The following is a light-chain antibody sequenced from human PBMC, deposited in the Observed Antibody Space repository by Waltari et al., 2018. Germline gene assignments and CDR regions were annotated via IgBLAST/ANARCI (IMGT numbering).Light chain of an antibody. V-gene: IGKV3-20*01. J-gene: IGKJ4*01. Sequence: EIVLTQSPGTLSLSPGARATLSCRASQSVSSSYLAWYQQKPGQAPRLLIYGASSRATGIPDRFSGSGSGPDFTLTISRLEPEDFAVYYCQQYGSSLLIFGGGTKVEIK. CDR3: QQYGSSLLI. CDR2: GAS. CDR1: QSVSSSY.